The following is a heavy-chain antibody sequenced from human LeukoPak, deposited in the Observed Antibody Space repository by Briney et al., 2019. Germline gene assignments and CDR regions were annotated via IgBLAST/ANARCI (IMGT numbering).Heavy chain of an antibody. V-gene: IGHV4-38-2*02. J-gene: IGHJ6*03. CDR2: IYHSGST. D-gene: IGHD5-24*01. Sequence: KPSETLSLTCTVSGYSISSGYYWGWIRQPPGKGLEWIGSIYHSGSTYYNPSFKSRVTISVDTSKNQFSLKLSSVTAADTAVYYCARVGDGYNFHYYYYMDVWGKGTTVTVSS. CDR1: GYSISSGYY. CDR3: ARVGDGYNFHYYYYMDV.